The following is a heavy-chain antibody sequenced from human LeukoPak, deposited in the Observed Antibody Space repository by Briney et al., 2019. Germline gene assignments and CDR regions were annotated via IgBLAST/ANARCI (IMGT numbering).Heavy chain of an antibody. V-gene: IGHV1-18*04. CDR3: ARSCNDFWSGYAYYYYYMDV. CDR2: ISAYNGNT. Sequence: ASVKVSCKASGYTFTSYYMHWVRQAPGQGLEWMGWISAYNGNTNYAQKLQGRVTMTTDTSTSTAYMELRSLRSDDTAVYYCARSCNDFWSGYAYYYYYMDVWGKGTTVTVSS. D-gene: IGHD3-3*01. CDR1: GYTFTSYY. J-gene: IGHJ6*03.